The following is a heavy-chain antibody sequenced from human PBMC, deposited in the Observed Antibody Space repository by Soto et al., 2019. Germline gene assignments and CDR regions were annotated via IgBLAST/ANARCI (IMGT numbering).Heavy chain of an antibody. CDR3: ARGLGTMSDY. J-gene: IGHJ4*02. V-gene: IGHV4-34*01. D-gene: IGHD3-22*01. Sequence: QVQLQQWGAGLLKPSETLSLTCAVYGGSFSGYYWSWIRQPPGKGLEWIGEINHSGSTNYNPSLKSRVTLSVDTPKNQFSLKLSSVTAADTAVYYCARGLGTMSDYWGQGTLVTVSS. CDR2: INHSGST. CDR1: GGSFSGYY.